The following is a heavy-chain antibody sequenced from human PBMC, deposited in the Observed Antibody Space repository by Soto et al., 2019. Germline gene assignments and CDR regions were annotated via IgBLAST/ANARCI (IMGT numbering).Heavy chain of an antibody. CDR1: GYTFINYD. Sequence: ASVKVSCKASGYTFINYDINWVRQAPGQGLEWMGWMNPSSGNTGYAQNFQDRVTMTRNTSIRTAFMELSSLRSEDTAVHYCARRRGYDYSFDIWGQGTMVTVSS. J-gene: IGHJ3*02. CDR2: MNPSSGNT. D-gene: IGHD5-12*01. V-gene: IGHV1-8*01. CDR3: ARRRGYDYSFDI.